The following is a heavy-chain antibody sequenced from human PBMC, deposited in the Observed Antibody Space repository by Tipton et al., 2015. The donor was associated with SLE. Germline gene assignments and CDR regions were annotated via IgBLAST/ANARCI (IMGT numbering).Heavy chain of an antibody. Sequence: TLSLTCAVYGGSFSDYYWSWIRQPPGKGLEWIGEINHSGSTNCNPSLKSRVTISVDTSKNQFSLKLSSVTAADTAVYFCARARMRAFDIWGQGTMVTVSS. V-gene: IGHV4-34*01. CDR3: ARARMRAFDI. CDR2: INHSGST. J-gene: IGHJ3*02. CDR1: GGSFSDYY. D-gene: IGHD1-14*01.